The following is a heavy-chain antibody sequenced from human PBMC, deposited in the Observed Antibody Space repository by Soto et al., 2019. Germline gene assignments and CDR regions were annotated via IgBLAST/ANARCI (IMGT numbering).Heavy chain of an antibody. CDR2: ISYDGSNK. J-gene: IGHJ4*02. CDR3: AKELDYDSSGYYDY. Sequence: GGSLRLSCEASGFTFSSYCMHWVRQAPGKGLEWVAVISYDGSNKYYADSVKGRFTISRDNSKNTLYLQMNSLRAEDTAVYYCAKELDYDSSGYYDYWGQGTLVTVSS. D-gene: IGHD3-22*01. CDR1: GFTFSSYC. V-gene: IGHV3-30*18.